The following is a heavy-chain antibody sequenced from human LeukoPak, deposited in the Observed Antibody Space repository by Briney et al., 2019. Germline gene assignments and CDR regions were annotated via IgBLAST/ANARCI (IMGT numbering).Heavy chain of an antibody. V-gene: IGHV3-23*01. J-gene: IGHJ4*02. CDR3: AKDGNTVTIFDY. Sequence: GGSLRLSCAASGFTFSSYAMIWVRQAPGKGLEWVSAISGSGGSTYYAGSVKGRFTIYRDNSQNTLYLQMNSLRAEDTAVYYCAKDGNTVTIFDYWGRGTLVTVSS. CDR2: ISGSGGST. CDR1: GFTFSSYA. D-gene: IGHD4-17*01.